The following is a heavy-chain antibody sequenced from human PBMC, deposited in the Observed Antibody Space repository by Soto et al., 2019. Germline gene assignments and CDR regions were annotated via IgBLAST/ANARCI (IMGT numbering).Heavy chain of an antibody. CDR1: GGSISSGGYY. CDR3: AREEERLGAFDI. J-gene: IGHJ3*02. D-gene: IGHD1-1*01. V-gene: IGHV4-31*03. CDR2: MYYSGST. Sequence: QVQLQESGPGLVKPSQTLSLTCTVSGGSISSGGYYWSWIRQHPGKGLEWIGYMYYSGSTYYNPSHKSRVTISVDTSKNQFSLKLSSVTAADTAVYYCAREEERLGAFDIWGQGTMVTVSS.